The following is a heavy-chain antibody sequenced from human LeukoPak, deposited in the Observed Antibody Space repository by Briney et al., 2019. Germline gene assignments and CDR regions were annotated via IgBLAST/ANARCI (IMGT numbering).Heavy chain of an antibody. CDR1: GGSISSYY. J-gene: IGHJ5*02. V-gene: IGHV4-4*07. D-gene: IGHD3-10*01. CDR2: IYTSGST. CDR3: ARGVYGSGSYYNFVPDCFAP. Sequence: SETLSLTCTVSGGSISSYYWSWIRQPAGKGLEWIGRIYTSGSTNYNPSLKSRVTMSVDTSKNQFSMKLSSVTAADTAVYYCARGVYGSGSYYNFVPDCFAPWGQGTLVTVSS.